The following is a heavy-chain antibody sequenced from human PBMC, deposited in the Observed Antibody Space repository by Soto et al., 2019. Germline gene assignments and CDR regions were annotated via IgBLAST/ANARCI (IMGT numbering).Heavy chain of an antibody. Sequence: GGSLRLSCAASGFTFSSHAMGWLRQAAGAGPEWVAFVDGSGGDTSYADSVKGRFTISRDNSDNSLFLHMNSLRAEDTGRYFCAKEIFAAAYAATPAFDLWGQGTLVTVSS. D-gene: IGHD2-8*01. V-gene: IGHV3-23*01. CDR2: VDGSGGDT. CDR3: AKEIFAAAYAATPAFDL. J-gene: IGHJ4*02. CDR1: GFTFSSHA.